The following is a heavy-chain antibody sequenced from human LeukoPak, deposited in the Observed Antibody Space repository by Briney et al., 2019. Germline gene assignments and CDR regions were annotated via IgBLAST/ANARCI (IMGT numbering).Heavy chain of an antibody. D-gene: IGHD6-13*01. J-gene: IGHJ4*02. Sequence: GGSLRLSCAASGSTFSTYWMTWARQAPGKGLEWVATIKPDGSEEYYVDSVKGRFTISRDNAKNSLYLQMNSLRAEDTAVYYCAKPSRSSSNEYWGQGTLVTVSS. V-gene: IGHV3-7*05. CDR3: AKPSRSSSNEY. CDR2: IKPDGSEE. CDR1: GSTFSTYW.